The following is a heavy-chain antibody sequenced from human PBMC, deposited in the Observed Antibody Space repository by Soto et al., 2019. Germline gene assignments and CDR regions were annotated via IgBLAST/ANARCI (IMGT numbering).Heavy chain of an antibody. CDR3: ARESTSSIAARPDYYYYYAMDV. D-gene: IGHD6-6*01. CDR1: GYTFTSYY. J-gene: IGHJ6*02. Sequence: ASVKVSCKASGYTFTSYYMHWVRQAPGQGLEWMGIINPSGGSTSYAQKFQGRVTMTRDTSTSTVYMELSSLRSEDTAVYYCARESTSSIAARPDYYYYYAMDVWGQGTTVTV. CDR2: INPSGGST. V-gene: IGHV1-46*01.